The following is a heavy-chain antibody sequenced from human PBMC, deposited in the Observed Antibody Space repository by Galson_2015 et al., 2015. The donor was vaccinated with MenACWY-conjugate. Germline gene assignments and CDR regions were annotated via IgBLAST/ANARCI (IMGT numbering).Heavy chain of an antibody. J-gene: IGHJ4*02. CDR2: INEDGSVK. V-gene: IGHV3-7*05. Sequence: SLRLSCAASGFTFSGNWMTWVRQAPGKGLEWVANINEDGSVKYHVDSVKGRFTISRDNAKNSLYLQMNSLRVDDTAVYYCAREYYGWGSFWPWGQGTLVIISS. D-gene: IGHD3-10*01. CDR1: GFTFSGNW. CDR3: AREYYGWGSFWP.